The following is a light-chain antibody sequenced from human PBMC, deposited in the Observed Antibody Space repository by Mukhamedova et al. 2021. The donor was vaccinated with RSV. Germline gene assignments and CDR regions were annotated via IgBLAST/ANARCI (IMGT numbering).Light chain of an antibody. J-gene: IGLJ2*01. CDR1: SLRSYY. Sequence: TCQGDSLRSYYASWYQQKPGQAPVLVIYGKNNRPSGIPDRFSVSSSGNTASLTITGAQAEDEADYYCNSRDSSGNHLVFGGGTKL. V-gene: IGLV3-19*01. CDR3: NSRDSSGNHLV. CDR2: GKN.